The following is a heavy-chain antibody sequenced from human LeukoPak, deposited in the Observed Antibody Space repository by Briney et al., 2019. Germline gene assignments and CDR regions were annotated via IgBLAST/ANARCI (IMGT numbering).Heavy chain of an antibody. Sequence: ASVKVSCKASGYTFTSYDINWVRQATGQGLEWMGWMNPNSGNTGYAQKFQGRVTMTRNTSITTAYMQLSSLRSEDTAVYYCARAPSITGTTPPGYWGQGTLVTVSS. CDR2: MNPNSGNT. D-gene: IGHD1-7*01. V-gene: IGHV1-8*01. CDR1: GYTFTSYD. J-gene: IGHJ4*02. CDR3: ARAPSITGTTPPGY.